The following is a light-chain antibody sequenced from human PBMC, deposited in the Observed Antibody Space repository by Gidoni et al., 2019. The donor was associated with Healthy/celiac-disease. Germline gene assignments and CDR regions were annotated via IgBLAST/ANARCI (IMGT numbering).Light chain of an antibody. CDR3: QQSYSTPPET. Sequence: DIQMTQSPPSLSASVGDRVTITCRASQGISSYLNWYQQKPGKAPNLLIYAASSLQSGVPSRFSGSGSGTDFTLTSSSLQPEDFATYYCQQSYSTPPETFGQGTKVEIK. J-gene: IGKJ1*01. V-gene: IGKV1-39*01. CDR2: AAS. CDR1: QGISSY.